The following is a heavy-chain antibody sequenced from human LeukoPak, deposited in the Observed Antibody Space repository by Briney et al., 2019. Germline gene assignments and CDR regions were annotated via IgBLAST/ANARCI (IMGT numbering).Heavy chain of an antibody. CDR3: ARGVPKTSYYYYYMDV. CDR1: GFTCRDYS. J-gene: IGHJ6*03. CDR2: ISSSGFTL. Sequence: GGSLRLSCVASGFTCRDYSMNWVRQAPGKGLEWVSYISSSGFTLNYADSVKGRFTISRDNAKNSLYLQMNSLRAEDTAVYYCARGVPKTSYYYYYMDVWGKGTTVTVSS. V-gene: IGHV3-48*01. D-gene: IGHD4-11*01.